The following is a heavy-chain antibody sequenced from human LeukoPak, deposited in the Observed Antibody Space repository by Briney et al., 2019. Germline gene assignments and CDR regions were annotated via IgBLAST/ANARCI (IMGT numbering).Heavy chain of an antibody. D-gene: IGHD6-13*01. CDR1: GGSISSYY. CDR2: IYYSGST. V-gene: IGHV4-59*01. J-gene: IGHJ3*02. CDR3: ARLGRGQLTNAFDI. Sequence: SETLSLTCNVSGGSISSYYWSWIRQPPGKGLEWIGYIYYSGSTNYNPSLKSRVTISVDTSKNQFSLKLSSVTAADTAVYYCARLGRGQLTNAFDIWGQGTMVTVSS.